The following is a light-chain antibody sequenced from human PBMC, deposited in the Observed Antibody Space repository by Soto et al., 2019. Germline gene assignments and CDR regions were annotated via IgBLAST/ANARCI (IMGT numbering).Light chain of an antibody. CDR3: QQTFSFPIT. V-gene: IGKV1-39*01. J-gene: IGKJ5*01. CDR2: AAS. Sequence: DIRMTQSPSCLSAAVGDRVTITFRASQSISSYLNWYQQKPGKAPKLLIYAASSLQSGVPSRFSGSGSGTDFTLTISSLQPGDFATYYCQQTFSFPITFGQGTRLEI. CDR1: QSISSY.